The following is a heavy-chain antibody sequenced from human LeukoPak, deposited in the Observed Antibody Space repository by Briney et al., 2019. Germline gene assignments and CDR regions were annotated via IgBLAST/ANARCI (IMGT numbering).Heavy chain of an antibody. CDR1: GGSFSGYY. CDR3: ARHALSSGYHVPFDY. J-gene: IGHJ4*02. D-gene: IGHD6-19*01. V-gene: IGHV4-34*01. Sequence: SETLSLTCAVYGGSFSGYYWSWIRQPPGKGLEWIGEINHSGSTNYNPSLKSRVTISVDTSKNQFSLKLSSVTAADTAVYYCARHALSSGYHVPFDYWGQGTLVTVSS. CDR2: INHSGST.